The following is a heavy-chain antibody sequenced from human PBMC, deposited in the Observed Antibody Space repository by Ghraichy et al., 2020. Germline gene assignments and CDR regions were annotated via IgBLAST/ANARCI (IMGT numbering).Heavy chain of an antibody. V-gene: IGHV4-4*07. CDR2: IYTSGST. J-gene: IGHJ6*03. Sequence: SETLSLTCTVSGGSISSYYWSWIRQPAGKGLEWIGRIYTSGSTNYNPSLKSRVTMSVDTSKNQFSLKLSSVTAADTAVYYCARDQSYYDFWSGYPSYYYYMDVWGKGTTVTVSS. D-gene: IGHD3-3*01. CDR1: GGSISSYY. CDR3: ARDQSYYDFWSGYPSYYYYMDV.